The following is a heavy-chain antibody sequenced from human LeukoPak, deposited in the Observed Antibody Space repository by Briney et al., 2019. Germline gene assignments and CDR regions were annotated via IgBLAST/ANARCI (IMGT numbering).Heavy chain of an antibody. V-gene: IGHV3-30*02. CDR3: AKDLPTPYFDY. D-gene: IGHD4-23*01. J-gene: IGHJ4*02. Sequence: PEGSLRLSCAASGFTFSSYGMHWVRQAPGKGLEWVAFIRYDESTKFYADSVKGRFTISRDNSKTTLFLQMNSLRAEDTAVYYCAKDLPTPYFDYWGQGTLVTVSS. CDR2: IRYDESTK. CDR1: GFTFSSYG.